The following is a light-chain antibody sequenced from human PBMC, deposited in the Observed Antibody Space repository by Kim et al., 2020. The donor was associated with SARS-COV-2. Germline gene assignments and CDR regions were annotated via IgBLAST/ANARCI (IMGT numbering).Light chain of an antibody. CDR1: QSVFHSSRKKSL. CDR3: QKYYSTPFT. V-gene: IGKV4-1*01. CDR2: WAS. J-gene: IGKJ4*01. Sequence: ATIYCRSSQSVFHSSRKKSLLAWYQQKPGQTPKLLIYWASTRESGVPDRFSGSESGTDFTLTISSLQAEDVAVYFCQKYYSTPFTFGGGTKVDIK.